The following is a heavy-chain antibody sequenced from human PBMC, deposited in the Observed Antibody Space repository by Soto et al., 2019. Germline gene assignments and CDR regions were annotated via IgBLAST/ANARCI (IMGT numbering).Heavy chain of an antibody. CDR3: ARGWDTVTTAFDI. D-gene: IGHD4-17*01. J-gene: IGHJ3*02. CDR2: IKQDGSEK. Sequence: EVQLVESGGGLVQPGGSLRLSCAASGFTFSSYWMSWVRQAPGKGLEWVANIKQDGSEKYYVDSVKGRLTISRDNAKNSLYLQMNSLRAEDTAVYYCARGWDTVTTAFDIWGQGTMVTVSS. V-gene: IGHV3-7*01. CDR1: GFTFSSYW.